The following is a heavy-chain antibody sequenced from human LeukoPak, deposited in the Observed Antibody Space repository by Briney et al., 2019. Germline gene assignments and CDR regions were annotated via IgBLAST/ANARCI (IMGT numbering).Heavy chain of an antibody. CDR3: AIDKVAGTLISDYYYYGMDV. CDR2: IYYSGST. CDR1: GGSVSSGSYY. J-gene: IGHJ6*04. D-gene: IGHD6-19*01. Sequence: SETLSLTCTVSGGSVSSGSYYWSWIRQPPGKGLEWFGYIYYSGSTNYNPSLKSRVTISVDTSKNQFSLKLSSVTAADTAVYYCAIDKVAGTLISDYYYYGMDVWGKGTTVTVSS. V-gene: IGHV4-61*01.